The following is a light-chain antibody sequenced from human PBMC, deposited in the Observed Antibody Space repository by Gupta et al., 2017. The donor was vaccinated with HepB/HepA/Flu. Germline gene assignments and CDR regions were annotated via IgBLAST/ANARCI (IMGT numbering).Light chain of an antibody. CDR1: NIGSKS. V-gene: IGLV3-21*03. CDR2: DDS. CDR3: QVWDSSSDHPVV. Sequence: SYVLTQPPSVSVAPGKTARINWGGNNIGSKSVHWYQQKPGQAPVLVVYDDSDRPSGIPERFSGSNSGNTATLTISRVEAGDEADYYCQVWDSSSDHPVVFGGGTKLTVL. J-gene: IGLJ2*01.